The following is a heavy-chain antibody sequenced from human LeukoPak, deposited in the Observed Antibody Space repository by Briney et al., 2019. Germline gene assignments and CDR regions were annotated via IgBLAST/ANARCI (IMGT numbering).Heavy chain of an antibody. CDR3: AREDGYNLSFDY. J-gene: IGHJ4*02. V-gene: IGHV4-59*11. CDR2: IYYSGST. Sequence: PETLSLTCTVSGGSISSHYWSWIRQPPGKGLEWIGYIYYSGSTNYNPSLKSRVTISVDTSKNQFSLKLSSVTAADTAVYYCAREDGYNLSFDYWGQGTLVTVSS. CDR1: GGSISSHY. D-gene: IGHD5-24*01.